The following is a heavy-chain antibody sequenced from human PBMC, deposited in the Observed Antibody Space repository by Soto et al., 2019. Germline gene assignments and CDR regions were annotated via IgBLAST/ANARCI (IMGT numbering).Heavy chain of an antibody. V-gene: IGHV4-38-2*01. Sequence: SETLSLTCAVSGYSISSGYYWGWIRQPPGKGLEWIGSIYHSGTTYYNPSLKSRVTISLDTSNNQFSLRLSSVTAADTAVYYCARSLLTSSWYAGSWGQGTLVTVSS. CDR3: ARSLLTSSWYAGS. CDR2: IYHSGTT. CDR1: GYSISSGYY. D-gene: IGHD6-13*01. J-gene: IGHJ5*02.